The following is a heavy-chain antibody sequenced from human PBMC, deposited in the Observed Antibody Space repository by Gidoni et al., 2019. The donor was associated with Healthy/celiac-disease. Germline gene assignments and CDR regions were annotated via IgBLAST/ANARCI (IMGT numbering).Heavy chain of an antibody. CDR3: TRRSITGTTLDDY. CDR1: GFTFSGSA. J-gene: IGHJ4*02. D-gene: IGHD1-7*01. V-gene: IGHV3-73*02. CDR2: IRSKANSYAT. Sequence: EVQLVESGGGLVQPGGSLKLSCAASGFTFSGSAMHWVRQASGKGLEWVGRIRSKANSYATAYAASVKGRFTISRDDSKNTAYLQMNSLKTEDTAVYYCTRRSITGTTLDDYWGQGTLVTVSS.